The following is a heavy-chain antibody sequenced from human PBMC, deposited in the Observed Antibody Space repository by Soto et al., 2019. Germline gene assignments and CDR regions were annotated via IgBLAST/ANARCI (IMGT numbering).Heavy chain of an antibody. J-gene: IGHJ4*02. V-gene: IGHV1-58*01. CDR1: GFTFSNSA. CDR3: AAELYVGGDCCHFDY. CDR2: IIVGSGKT. Sequence: SVKVSCKTSGFTFSNSAGQWVRQARGQRLEWIGWIIVGSGKTNYLQELQERITITRDMSTSTVYMELGSLRSEDMAVYYCAAELYVGGDCCHFDYWGQGALVTVSS. D-gene: IGHD2-21*02.